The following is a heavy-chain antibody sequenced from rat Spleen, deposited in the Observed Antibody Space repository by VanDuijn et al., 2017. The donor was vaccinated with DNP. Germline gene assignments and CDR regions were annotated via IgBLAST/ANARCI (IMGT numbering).Heavy chain of an antibody. J-gene: IGHJ1*01. Sequence: VQLKESGPGLVQPSQTLSLACTVSGFSLTTHHVHWVRQGPTKGLEWVASISYDGGSTHYRDSVKGRFTISRDNAKSSLYLQMNSLRSEDTATYYCARGSGTYYWYFDFWGPGTMVTVSS. D-gene: IGHD4-4*01. CDR2: ISYDGGST. CDR1: GFSLTTHH. CDR3: ARGSGTYYWYFDF. V-gene: IGHV5-20*01.